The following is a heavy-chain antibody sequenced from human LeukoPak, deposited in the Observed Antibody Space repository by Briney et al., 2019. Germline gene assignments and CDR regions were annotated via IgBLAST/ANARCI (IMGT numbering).Heavy chain of an antibody. V-gene: IGHV4-59*02. D-gene: IGHD1-26*01. Sequence: SETLSLTCTVSGGSVSSYCWSWVRQPPGKGMEWIGYIYYSVSTNYNPSLKSRVTMSVDTSKNQYALNVSSVTAADTAVYYCASEAEVGATSFFDYWGQGTLVTVSS. CDR3: ASEAEVGATSFFDY. CDR2: IYYSVST. J-gene: IGHJ4*02. CDR1: GGSVSSYC.